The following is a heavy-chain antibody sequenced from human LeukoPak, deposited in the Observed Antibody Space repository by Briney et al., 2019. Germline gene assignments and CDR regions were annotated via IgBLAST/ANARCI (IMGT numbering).Heavy chain of an antibody. J-gene: IGHJ4*02. CDR3: ARTVPAATVWYFDY. D-gene: IGHD2-2*01. Sequence: SETLSLTCTVSGGSISSYYWSWIRQPPGKGLEWIGYIYYSGSTNYNPSLKSRVTISVDTSKNQFSLKLSSVTAADTAVYYCARTVPAATVWYFDYWGQGSLVTVSS. CDR1: GGSISSYY. CDR2: IYYSGST. V-gene: IGHV4-59*01.